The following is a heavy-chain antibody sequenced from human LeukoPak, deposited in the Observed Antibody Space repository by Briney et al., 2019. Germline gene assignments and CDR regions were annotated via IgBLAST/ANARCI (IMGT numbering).Heavy chain of an antibody. D-gene: IGHD2-2*01. CDR2: IDLDGSIT. J-gene: IGHJ1*01. Sequence: PGGSLRLSCAGSGFTLSRYWMHWVRQAPGKGLVWVSRIDLDGSITNYADSVKGRFIISRDNAKNTLYLQMNSLRAEDTALYYCARAPGVFLEYFQHWGQGTLVTVSS. CDR3: ARAPGVFLEYFQH. V-gene: IGHV3-74*01. CDR1: GFTLSRYW.